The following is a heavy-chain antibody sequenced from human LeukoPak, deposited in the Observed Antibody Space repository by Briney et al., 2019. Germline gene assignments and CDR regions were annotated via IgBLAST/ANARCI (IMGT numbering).Heavy chain of an antibody. Sequence: PSETLSLTCTVSGGSISSSSYYWGWIRPPPGKGLEWIGSIYYSGSTYYNPSLKSRVTISVDTSKNQFSLKLSSVTAADTAVYYCAGVWFGELLYWGQGTLVTVSS. V-gene: IGHV4-39*01. J-gene: IGHJ4*02. D-gene: IGHD3-10*01. CDR3: AGVWFGELLY. CDR2: IYYSGST. CDR1: GGSISSSSYY.